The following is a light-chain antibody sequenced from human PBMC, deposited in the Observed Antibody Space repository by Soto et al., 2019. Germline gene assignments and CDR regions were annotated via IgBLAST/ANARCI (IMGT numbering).Light chain of an antibody. J-gene: IGLJ2*01. V-gene: IGLV2-14*01. CDR3: SSYTSSSTLEV. CDR1: SRDVGGYNY. Sequence: QSALTQPASVSGSPGPSITVSCTGTSRDVGGYNYVSWYQQHPGKAPKLMIYEVSTRRSGVSNRFSGSKSGNTASLTICGIQAADEADYDCSSYTSSSTLEVFGGGTKLTVL. CDR2: EVS.